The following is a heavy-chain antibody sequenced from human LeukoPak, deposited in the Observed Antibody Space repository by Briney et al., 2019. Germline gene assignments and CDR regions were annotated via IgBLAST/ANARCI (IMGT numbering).Heavy chain of an antibody. CDR1: GFTFSSYG. CDR2: ISYDGSNK. CDR3: ARQRWSFYQYMDV. V-gene: IGHV3-30*03. D-gene: IGHD2-15*01. Sequence: PGGSLRLSCAASGFTFSSYGMHWVRQAPGKGLEWVAVISYDGSNKYYADSVKGRFTISRDNSKNTLYLQMNSLRAEDTAVYYCARQRWSFYQYMDVWGKGTTVTISS. J-gene: IGHJ6*03.